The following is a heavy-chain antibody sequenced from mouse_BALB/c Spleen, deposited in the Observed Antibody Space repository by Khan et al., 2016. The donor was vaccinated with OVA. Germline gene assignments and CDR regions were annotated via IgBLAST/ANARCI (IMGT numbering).Heavy chain of an antibody. V-gene: IGHV5-9-3*01. CDR2: ISSGGTYT. D-gene: IGHD2-3*01. Sequence: EVELVESGGGLVKPGGSLKVSCAVSGFTLSRYAMSWVRQTPEKRLEWVATISSGGTYTYYPDSVKGRFTISRDNAENTLYLQMSSLRSEDTAMYYCARSDGYYGRGAMDYWGQGTSGNVSS. CDR3: ARSDGYYGRGAMDY. J-gene: IGHJ4*01. CDR1: GFTLSRYA.